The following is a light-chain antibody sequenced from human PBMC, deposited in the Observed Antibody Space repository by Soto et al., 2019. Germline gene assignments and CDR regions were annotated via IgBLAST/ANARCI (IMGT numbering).Light chain of an antibody. CDR1: QDVFSRSNNKHY. Sequence: DIVMTQAPDSQAVSLGERATINCKSTQDVFSRSNNKHYLAWYQQKPGKIPNLLIYAASTLQAGVPSRFSGSGSGTDFTLTISSLQPEDVAAYYCQKYNSAPLTFGGGTKVDIK. J-gene: IGKJ4*01. CDR3: QKYNSAPLT. CDR2: AAS. V-gene: IGKV4-1*01.